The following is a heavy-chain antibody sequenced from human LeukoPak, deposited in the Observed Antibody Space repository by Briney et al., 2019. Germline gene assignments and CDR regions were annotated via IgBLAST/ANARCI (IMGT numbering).Heavy chain of an antibody. CDR2: IYTSGST. J-gene: IGHJ5*02. Sequence: SETLSLTCTVSGGSISSYYWSWIRQPAGKGLEWIGRIYTSGSTNYNPSLKSRVTMSVDTSKNQFSLKLSSVTAADTAVYYCARARCSGGSCYSDSGDWLDPWGQGTLVTVSS. CDR1: GGSISSYY. CDR3: ARARCSGGSCYSDSGDWLDP. V-gene: IGHV4-4*07. D-gene: IGHD2-15*01.